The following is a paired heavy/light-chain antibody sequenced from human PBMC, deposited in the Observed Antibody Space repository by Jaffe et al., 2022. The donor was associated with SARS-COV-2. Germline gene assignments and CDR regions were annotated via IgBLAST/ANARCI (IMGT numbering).Light chain of an antibody. CDR3: SAHGGSNKFYV. CDR2: EVS. J-gene: IGLJ1*01. Sequence: QSALTQPPSASGSPGQSVTISCTGTSSDVGAYNLVSWYQQHPGRAPKLIIYEVSQRPSGVPDRFSGSKSGNTASLTVSGLQAEDEADYYCSAHGGSNKFYVFGTGTKVTVL. V-gene: IGLV2-8*01. CDR1: SSDVGAYNL.
Heavy chain of an antibody. CDR2: IDGSGSLT. V-gene: IGHV3-48*03. Sequence: EVQLVESGGALVQPGGSLRLSCEGSGFIFSGYEMNWVRQAPGKGLEWVSYIDGSGSLTYYADSVKGRFTISRDNAKNSLYLQMNSLRAEDAAVYYCARETPSCGGDCHDYWGRGTLVTVSS. CDR1: GFIFSGYE. J-gene: IGHJ4*02. CDR3: ARETPSCGGDCHDY. D-gene: IGHD2-21*02.